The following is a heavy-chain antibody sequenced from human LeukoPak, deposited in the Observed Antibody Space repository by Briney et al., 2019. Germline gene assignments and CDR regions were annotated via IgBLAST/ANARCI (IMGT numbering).Heavy chain of an antibody. CDR2: IYGSGNT. D-gene: IGHD6-19*01. Sequence: SETLSLTCSVSGDSISGYYWSWIRQPPGKGLEWIGYIYGSGNTNYNPSLKSRVTMSIDTSKNQFSLKLTSVTAADTATYYCARETSLAGFASGLGFNYWGQGILVTVSS. J-gene: IGHJ4*02. V-gene: IGHV4-59*01. CDR1: GDSISGYY. CDR3: ARETSLAGFASGLGFNY.